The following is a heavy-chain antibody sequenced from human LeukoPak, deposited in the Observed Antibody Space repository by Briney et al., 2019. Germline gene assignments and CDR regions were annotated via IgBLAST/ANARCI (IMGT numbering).Heavy chain of an antibody. Sequence: GESLRLSCAASGFTFSSYAMHWVRQAPGKGLGWVAVISYDGSNKYYADSVKGRFTISRDNSKNTLYLQMNSLRAEDTAVYYCARSLYYYDSSGYYRIWGDYYYGMDVWGQGTTVTVSS. J-gene: IGHJ6*02. V-gene: IGHV3-30-3*01. CDR3: ARSLYYYDSSGYYRIWGDYYYGMDV. CDR2: ISYDGSNK. CDR1: GFTFSSYA. D-gene: IGHD3-22*01.